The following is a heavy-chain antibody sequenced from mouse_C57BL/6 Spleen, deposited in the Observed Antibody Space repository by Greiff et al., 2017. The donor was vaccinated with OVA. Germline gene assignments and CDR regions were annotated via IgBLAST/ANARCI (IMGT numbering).Heavy chain of an antibody. Sequence: EVQRVESGGGLVKPGGSLKLSCAASGFTFSDYGMHWVRQAPEKGLEWVAYISSGSSSIYYADTVKGRFTISRDNAKNTLFLQMTSLRSEDTAMYYCARCIIYYYGSSYAMDYWGQGTSVTVSS. CDR2: ISSGSSSI. D-gene: IGHD1-1*01. J-gene: IGHJ4*01. V-gene: IGHV5-17*01. CDR1: GFTFSDYG. CDR3: ARCIIYYYGSSYAMDY.